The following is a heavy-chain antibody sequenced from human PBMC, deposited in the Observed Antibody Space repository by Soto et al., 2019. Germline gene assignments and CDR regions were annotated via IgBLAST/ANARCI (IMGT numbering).Heavy chain of an antibody. J-gene: IGHJ4*02. Sequence: EVQLVESGGGLVQPGGSLRLSCAASGFTFSSYWMTWVRQAPGKGLEWVANIKEDGSEKYNVDSVRGRFTISRENARNSLYLQMNSLRGEDTAVYYCATGSVYNVLDNWGQGTLVTVSS. CDR3: ATGSVYNVLDN. CDR1: GFTFSSYW. CDR2: IKEDGSEK. D-gene: IGHD3-10*01. V-gene: IGHV3-7*03.